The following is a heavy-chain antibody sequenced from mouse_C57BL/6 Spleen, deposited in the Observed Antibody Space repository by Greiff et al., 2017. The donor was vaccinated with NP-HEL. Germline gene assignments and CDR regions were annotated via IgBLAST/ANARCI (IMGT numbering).Heavy chain of an antibody. CDR3: ARGSIYDGYYVYAMDY. V-gene: IGHV1-22*01. CDR2: INPNNGGT. Sequence: EVQLQQSGPELVKPGASVKMSCKASGYTFTDYNMHWVKQSHGKSLEWIGYINPNNGGTSYNQKFKGKATLTVNKSSSTAYMELRSLTSEDSAVYYCARGSIYDGYYVYAMDYWGQGTSVTVSS. CDR1: GYTFTDYN. J-gene: IGHJ4*01. D-gene: IGHD2-3*01.